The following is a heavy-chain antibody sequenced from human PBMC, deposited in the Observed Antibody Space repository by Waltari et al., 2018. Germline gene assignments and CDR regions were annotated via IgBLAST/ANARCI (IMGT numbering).Heavy chain of an antibody. CDR2: FIPILGTA. D-gene: IGHD5-12*01. V-gene: IGHV1-69*01. J-gene: IGHJ4*02. Sequence: QVQLVQSGAEVTKPGSSVKVSCKTAGGSFSSLSFSWVRQAPGQELQWTGGFIPILGTATYPQRFQGRVTRTADESTSTTYMELSSLTSEDTARYYCATDLGGYQKYYLDSWGQGTPVTVTS. CDR1: GGSFSSLS. CDR3: ATDLGGYQKYYLDS.